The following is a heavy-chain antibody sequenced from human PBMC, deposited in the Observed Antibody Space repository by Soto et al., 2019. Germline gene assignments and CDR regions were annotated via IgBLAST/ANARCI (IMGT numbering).Heavy chain of an antibody. V-gene: IGHV3-7*03. Sequence: PGGSLRLSCAASGFTFSNYWMSWVRQAPGKGLQWVANINRDGREKYYVDSLKGRFTISRDNADNSLHLQLNSLRDEDTAVYYCTRAPEGSGSYYYFDFWGRGTLVTVSS. D-gene: IGHD3-22*01. CDR2: INRDGREK. J-gene: IGHJ4*02. CDR3: TRAPEGSGSYYYFDF. CDR1: GFTFSNYW.